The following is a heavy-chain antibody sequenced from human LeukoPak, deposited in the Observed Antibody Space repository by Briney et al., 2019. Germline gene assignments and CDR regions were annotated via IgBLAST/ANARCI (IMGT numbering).Heavy chain of an antibody. D-gene: IGHD5-12*01. CDR2: ISSNGGST. Sequence: GSLRLSCAASGFTFSGYAMSWVRQAPGKGLEYVSAISSNGGSTYYANSVKGRFTISRDNSKNTLYLQMGSLRAEDMAVYYCVRGLRNNWFDPWGQGTLVTVSS. J-gene: IGHJ5*02. V-gene: IGHV3-64*01. CDR3: VRGLRNNWFDP. CDR1: GFTFSGYA.